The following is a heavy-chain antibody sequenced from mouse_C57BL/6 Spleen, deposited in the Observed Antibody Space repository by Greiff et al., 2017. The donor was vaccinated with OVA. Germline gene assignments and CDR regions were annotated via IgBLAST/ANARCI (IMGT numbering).Heavy chain of an antibody. CDR2: FYPGSGSI. CDR1: GYTFTEYT. V-gene: IGHV1-62-2*01. CDR3: ARHEDPSSDHQAWFAY. Sequence: VQRVESGAELVKPGASVKLSCKASGYTFTEYTIHWVKQRSGQGLEWIGWFYPGSGSIKYNEKFKDKATLTADKSSSTVYMELSRLTSEDSAVYFCARHEDPSSDHQAWFAYWGQGTLVTVSA. J-gene: IGHJ3*01.